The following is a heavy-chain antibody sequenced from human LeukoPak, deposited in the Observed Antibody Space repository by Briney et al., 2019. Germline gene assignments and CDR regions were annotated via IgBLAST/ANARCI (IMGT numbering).Heavy chain of an antibody. D-gene: IGHD1-26*01. V-gene: IGHV3-21*01. CDR3: AKIVGATTPYYYYYGMDV. Sequence: PGGSLRLSCAASGFTFSSYSMNWVRQAPGKGLEWVSSISSSSSYIYYADSVKGRFTISRDNAKNPLYLQMNSLRAEDTAVYYCAKIVGATTPYYYYYGMDVWGQGTTVTVSS. J-gene: IGHJ6*02. CDR1: GFTFSSYS. CDR2: ISSSSSYI.